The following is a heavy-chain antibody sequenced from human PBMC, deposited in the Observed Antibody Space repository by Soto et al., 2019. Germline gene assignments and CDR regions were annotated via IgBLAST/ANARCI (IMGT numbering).Heavy chain of an antibody. CDR1: GFIFSDYA. CDR3: AKARHSTSWYGLEADL. CDR2: ISYGGDNK. J-gene: IGHJ4*01. V-gene: IGHV3-30*09. Sequence: QVQLVESGGGVVQPGRSLRLSCAASGFIFSDYAMHWVRQAPGKGLEWVAVISYGGDNKYYADSVRGRFAISRDNLKNTLDLQMNSLNPEDTAVYHCAKARHSTSWYGLEADLWGHGTLVTVSS. D-gene: IGHD6-13*01.